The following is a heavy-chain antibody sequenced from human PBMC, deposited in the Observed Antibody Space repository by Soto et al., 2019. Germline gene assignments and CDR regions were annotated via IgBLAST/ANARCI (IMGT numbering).Heavy chain of an antibody. CDR1: GGSITSDF. CDR3: ARGGCSPCRFDP. V-gene: IGHV4-59*01. CDR2: IHYDGTI. D-gene: IGHD6-6*01. Sequence: SETLSLTCSVSGGSITSDFWSWVRQPPGKRLEHIGFIHYDGTIKYNPSLESRVTITMDTSKNQSSLKLTSLSAADTAVYYCARGGCSPCRFDPWGQGLLVTVS. J-gene: IGHJ5*02.